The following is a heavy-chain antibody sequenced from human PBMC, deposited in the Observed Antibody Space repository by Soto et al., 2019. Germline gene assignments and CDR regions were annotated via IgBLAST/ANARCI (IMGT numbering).Heavy chain of an antibody. CDR1: GFTFSNHA. CDR3: VKDRDARYYYDSSGYLDY. D-gene: IGHD3-22*01. CDR2: ISSSGEST. Sequence: GGSLRLSCSASGFTFSNHAMHWVRQAPGKGLEYVSAISSSGESTYHTDSVKGRFTISRDNSKNRLFLQMSSLRAEDTAVYYCVKDRDARYYYDSSGYLDYWGQGTLVTVSS. J-gene: IGHJ4*02. V-gene: IGHV3-64D*06.